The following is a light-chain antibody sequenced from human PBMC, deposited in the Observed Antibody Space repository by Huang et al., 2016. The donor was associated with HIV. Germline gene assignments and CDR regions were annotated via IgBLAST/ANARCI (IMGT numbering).Light chain of an antibody. CDR3: QQRNNWPPWT. CDR2: DAS. V-gene: IGKV3-11*01. CDR1: QSIGSY. Sequence: EIVLTQSPATLSLSPGEGATLSCRASQSIGSYLAWDQQRPGQAPRLLIYDASIRATGSPARFSGRGSGTDFTLTISSLEPEDFAVYYCQQRNNWPPWTFGQGTKVELK. J-gene: IGKJ1*01.